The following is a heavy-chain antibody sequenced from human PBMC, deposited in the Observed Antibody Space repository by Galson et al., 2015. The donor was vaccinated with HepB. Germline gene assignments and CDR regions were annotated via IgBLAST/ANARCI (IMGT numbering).Heavy chain of an antibody. Sequence: SLRLSCAASGFTFSSYSMNWVRQAPGKGLEWVSYISSSSSTIYYADSVKGRFTISRDNAKNSLYLQMNSLRDEDTAVYYCARGLYGSGSYYPQQDYYYYGMDVWGQGTTVTVSS. CDR2: ISSSSSTI. CDR1: GFTFSSYS. V-gene: IGHV3-48*02. D-gene: IGHD3-10*01. CDR3: ARGLYGSGSYYPQQDYYYYGMDV. J-gene: IGHJ6*02.